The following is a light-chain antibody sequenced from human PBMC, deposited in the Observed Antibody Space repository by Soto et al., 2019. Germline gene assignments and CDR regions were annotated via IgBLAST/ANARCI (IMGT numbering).Light chain of an antibody. J-gene: IGLJ3*02. Sequence: SYELTQPPSVSVAPGQTARITCGGDNIGRKGVHWYQQKPGQAPVLVVSEDSDRASGIPERFSGSNSGNTATLTISRVDAGDEADYYCQVWDRKTEHVVFGGGTKVTVL. CDR1: NIGRKG. CDR2: EDS. V-gene: IGLV3-21*02. CDR3: QVWDRKTEHVV.